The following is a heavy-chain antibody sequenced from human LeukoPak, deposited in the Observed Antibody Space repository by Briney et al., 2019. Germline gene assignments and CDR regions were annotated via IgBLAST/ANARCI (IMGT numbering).Heavy chain of an antibody. CDR2: INSDGSAT. Sequence: PGGSLRLSCAASGFPFSSYWMHWVRQVPGKGLLWVSRINSDGSATIYADSVRGRFTISRDNAKNTLYLQMNSLRAEDTAVYYCARDLTSLTGYPMSDAFDIWGQGTMVTVSS. V-gene: IGHV3-74*01. CDR1: GFPFSSYW. CDR3: ARDLTSLTGYPMSDAFDI. D-gene: IGHD3-9*01. J-gene: IGHJ3*02.